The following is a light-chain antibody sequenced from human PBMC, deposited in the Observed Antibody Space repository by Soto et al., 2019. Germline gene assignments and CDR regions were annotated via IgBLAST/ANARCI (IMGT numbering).Light chain of an antibody. CDR1: QSVSSY. V-gene: IGKV3-11*01. Sequence: EIVLTHSPATLSLSPGEIATLSCRASQSVSSYLAWYQQKPGQAPRLLIYDASNRATGTPARFSGSGSGTDFTLTISSLEPEDFAVYYCQQRSNWRITFGQGTRLEIK. CDR2: DAS. CDR3: QQRSNWRIT. J-gene: IGKJ5*01.